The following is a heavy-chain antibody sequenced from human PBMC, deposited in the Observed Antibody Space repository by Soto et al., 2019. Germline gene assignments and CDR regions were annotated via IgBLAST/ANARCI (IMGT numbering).Heavy chain of an antibody. CDR2: ISGSGGST. J-gene: IGHJ6*02. CDR1: GLTFSSYA. D-gene: IGHD3-3*01. Sequence: GGSLRLSCAASGLTFSSYAMSWVRQAPGKGLEWVSAISGSGGSTYYADSVKGRFTISRDNSKNTLYLQMNSLRAEDTAVYYCARDRGYDAHDYYYNAMDVWGQGTTVTGSS. CDR3: ARDRGYDAHDYYYNAMDV. V-gene: IGHV3-23*01.